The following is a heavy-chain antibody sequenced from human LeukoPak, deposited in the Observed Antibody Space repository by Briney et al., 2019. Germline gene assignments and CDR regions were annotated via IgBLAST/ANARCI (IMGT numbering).Heavy chain of an antibody. CDR1: GYTFTNYY. D-gene: IGHD1-26*01. V-gene: IGHV1-46*01. CDR3: ARVRVGATRDFDY. J-gene: IGHJ4*02. CDR2: IIPGGGST. Sequence: ASVKVSCKASGYTFTNYYMHWVRQAPGQGLGWMGIIIPGGGSTSYAQKFQGRVTMTRDTSTSTVYMELSSLRSGDTAVYYCARVRVGATRDFDYWGQGTLVTVSS.